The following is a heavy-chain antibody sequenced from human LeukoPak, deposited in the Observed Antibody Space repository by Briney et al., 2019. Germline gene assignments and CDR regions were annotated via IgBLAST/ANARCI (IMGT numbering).Heavy chain of an antibody. CDR2: IYPGDSDT. V-gene: IGHV5-51*01. CDR1: GYSFTSYW. Sequence: GESLKISCKGSGYSFTSYWIGWVRQMPGKGLEWMGIIYPGDSDTRYSPSFQGQVTISADKSISTAYLQWSSLKASDTAMYYCARLSWDYYDSSGYPGAFDIWGQGTMVTVSS. CDR3: ARLSWDYYDSSGYPGAFDI. J-gene: IGHJ3*02. D-gene: IGHD3-22*01.